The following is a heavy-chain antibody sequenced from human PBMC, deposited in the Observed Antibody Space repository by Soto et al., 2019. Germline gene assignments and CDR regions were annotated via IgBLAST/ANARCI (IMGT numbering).Heavy chain of an antibody. CDR2: MYYGGST. CDR1: GGSVSSSTYY. J-gene: IGHJ4*02. D-gene: IGHD5-12*01. CDR3: AREGKYSDFGWVDY. V-gene: IGHV4-61*01. Sequence: SETLSLTCTVSGGSVSSSTYYWTWIRQPPGKGMEWIGFMYYGGSTNYNPSLMSRVSISVDTSKNQFSLNLKSVTAADTAIYYCAREGKYSDFGWVDYWGPGTLVTVSS.